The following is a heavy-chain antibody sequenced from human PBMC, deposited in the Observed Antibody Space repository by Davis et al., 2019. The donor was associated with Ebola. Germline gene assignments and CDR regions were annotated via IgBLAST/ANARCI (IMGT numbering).Heavy chain of an antibody. CDR2: ISYDGSNK. V-gene: IGHV3-30*18. Sequence: GESLKISCAASGFTFSSYGMHWVRQAPGKGLEWVAVISYDGSNKYYADSVKGRFTISRDNSKNTLYLQMNSLRAEDTAVYYCAKIATVSYFDYWGQGTLVTVSS. CDR1: GFTFSSYG. D-gene: IGHD4-17*01. J-gene: IGHJ4*02. CDR3: AKIATVSYFDY.